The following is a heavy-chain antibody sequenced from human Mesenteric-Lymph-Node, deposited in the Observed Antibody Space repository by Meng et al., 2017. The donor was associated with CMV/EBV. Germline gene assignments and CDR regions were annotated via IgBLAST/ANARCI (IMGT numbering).Heavy chain of an antibody. CDR1: GGSLSDYY. Sequence: QVQIQQWGAGLLKPSETLSLTVEVYGGSLSDYYWSWIRQPPGKGLXWIGEINHSGSTNYNPSLKSRVTISVDTSKNQFSLKLSSVTAADTAVYYCARGIRWFDPWGQGTLVTVSS. CDR2: INHSGST. CDR3: ARGIRWFDP. V-gene: IGHV4-34*01. J-gene: IGHJ5*02.